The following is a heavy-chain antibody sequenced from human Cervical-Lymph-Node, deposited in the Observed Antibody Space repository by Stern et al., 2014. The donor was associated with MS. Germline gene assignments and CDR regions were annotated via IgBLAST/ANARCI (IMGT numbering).Heavy chain of an antibody. CDR1: GGTLSNYA. J-gene: IGHJ5*02. CDR3: ARGPRSQSGGSSWFDP. V-gene: IGHV1-69*01. CDR2: IIPILGTV. Sequence: QVQLVQSGAEVKKPGSSVKVSCKASGGTLSNYAISWVRQAPGQGLEWMGGIIPILGTVNYAQKFQGRVTITADESTSTAYMELSSLRSEDTAVYYCARGPRSQSGGSSWFDPWGQGTLVTVSS. D-gene: IGHD1-26*01.